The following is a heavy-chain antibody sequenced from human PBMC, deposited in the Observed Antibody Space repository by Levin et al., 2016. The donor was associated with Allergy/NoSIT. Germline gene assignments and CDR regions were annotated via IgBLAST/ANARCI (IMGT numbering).Heavy chain of an antibody. CDR1: GFTFDDYA. CDR3: AKGNEYSSSSERAFDI. J-gene: IGHJ3*02. Sequence: SLKISCAASGFTFDDYAMHWVRQAPGKGLEWVSGISWNSGSIGYADSVKGRFTISRDNAKNSLYLQMNSLRAEDTAVYYCAKGNEYSSSSERAFDIWGQGTMVTVSS. D-gene: IGHD6-6*01. V-gene: IGHV3-9*01. CDR2: ISWNSGSI.